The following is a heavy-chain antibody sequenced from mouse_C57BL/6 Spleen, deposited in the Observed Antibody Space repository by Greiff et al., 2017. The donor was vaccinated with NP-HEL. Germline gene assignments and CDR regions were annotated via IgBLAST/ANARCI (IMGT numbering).Heavy chain of an antibody. CDR2: IYPGSGST. D-gene: IGHD2-4*01. CDR1: GYTFTSYW. CDR3: ARKDYDLDWFAY. V-gene: IGHV1-55*01. Sequence: QVQLQQPGAELVKPGASVKMSCKASGYTFTSYWITWVKQRPGQGLEWIGDIYPGSGSTNYNEKFKSKATLTVDTSSSTAYMQLSSLTSEDSAVYYCARKDYDLDWFAYWGQGTLVTVSA. J-gene: IGHJ3*01.